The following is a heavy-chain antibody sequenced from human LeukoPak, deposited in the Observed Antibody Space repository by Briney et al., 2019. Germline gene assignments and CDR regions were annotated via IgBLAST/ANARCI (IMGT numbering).Heavy chain of an antibody. V-gene: IGHV4-59*08. J-gene: IGHJ5*02. D-gene: IGHD3-9*01. CDR1: GDSISGSW. CDR3: ARVLRYFGGFDP. Sequence: SETLSLTCTVSGDSISGSWWSWIRQPPGKGLEWIGYSYYGSSTNYNPSLRSRVTISLDTPKNQFSLKLSSVTAADTAVYYCARVLRYFGGFDPWGQGTLVTVFS. CDR2: SYYGSST.